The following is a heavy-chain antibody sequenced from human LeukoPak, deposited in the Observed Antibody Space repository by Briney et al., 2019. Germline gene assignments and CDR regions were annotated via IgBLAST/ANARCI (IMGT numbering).Heavy chain of an antibody. CDR3: ARDGTLLDYDFWSGYRADNWFDP. V-gene: IGHV3-11*06. CDR2: ISSSSSYT. Sequence: GGSLRLSCAASGSTFSDYYMYWIRQAPGKGLEWVSYISSSSSYTNYADSVKGRFTISRDNAKNSLYLQMNSLRDEDTAVYYCARDGTLLDYDFWSGYRADNWFDPWGQGTLVTVSS. D-gene: IGHD3-3*01. CDR1: GSTFSDYY. J-gene: IGHJ5*02.